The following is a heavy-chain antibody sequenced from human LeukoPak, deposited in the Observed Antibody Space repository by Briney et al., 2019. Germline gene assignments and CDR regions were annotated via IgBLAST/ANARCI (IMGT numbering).Heavy chain of an antibody. CDR3: ARSPDYGGNSIDY. J-gene: IGHJ4*02. CDR2: ISYDGSNK. CDR1: GFTFSSYA. Sequence: GGSLRLSCAASGFTFSSYAIHWVRQAPGKGLEWVAVISYDGSNKYYADSVKGRFTISRDNSKNTLYLQTNSLRAEDTAVYYCARSPDYGGNSIDYWGQGTLVTVSS. D-gene: IGHD4-23*01. V-gene: IGHV3-30-3*01.